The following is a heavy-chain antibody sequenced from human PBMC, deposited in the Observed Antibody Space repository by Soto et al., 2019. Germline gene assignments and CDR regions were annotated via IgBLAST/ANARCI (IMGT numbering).Heavy chain of an antibody. CDR1: GGSISSYY. CDR3: ARGENYDVLTGYYPFDY. Sequence: SETRSLTGSASGGSISSYYGRWTGQPPGRGLVWMRYIYYSGSSNYDPSLKSRVVISVDTTKNQFSLKLSSVTAADTAVYYCARGENYDVLTGYYPFDYWGQGTLVTVSS. V-gene: IGHV4-59*01. J-gene: IGHJ4*02. D-gene: IGHD3-9*01. CDR2: IYYSGSS.